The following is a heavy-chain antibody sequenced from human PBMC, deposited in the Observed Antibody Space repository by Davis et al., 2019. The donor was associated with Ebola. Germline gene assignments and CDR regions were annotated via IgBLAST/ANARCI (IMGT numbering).Heavy chain of an antibody. CDR1: GGSFSGYY. CDR2: INHSGST. V-gene: IGHV4-34*01. J-gene: IGHJ4*02. Sequence: MPSETLSLTCAVYGGSFSGYYWSWIRQPPGKGLEWIGEINHSGSTNYNPSLKSRVTISVDTSKNQFSLKLSSVTAADTAVYYCARDFRQWMGGYYYGYWGQGTLVTVSS. CDR3: ARDFRQWMGGYYYGY. D-gene: IGHD3-22*01.